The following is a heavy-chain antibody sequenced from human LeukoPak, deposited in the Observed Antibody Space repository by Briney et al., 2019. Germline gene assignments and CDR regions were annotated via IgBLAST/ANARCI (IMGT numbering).Heavy chain of an antibody. V-gene: IGHV3-48*02. CDR2: ISSSSSTV. Sequence: GGSLRLSRAASGFTFSRYSMNWVRQAPGKGLEWVSYISSSSSTVYYADSLKGRFTISRDNAKNSLYLQMNSLRDEDTAVYYCARAQTYYGSGSYLYWGQGTLVTVSS. CDR1: GFTFSRYS. J-gene: IGHJ4*02. CDR3: ARAQTYYGSGSYLY. D-gene: IGHD3-10*01.